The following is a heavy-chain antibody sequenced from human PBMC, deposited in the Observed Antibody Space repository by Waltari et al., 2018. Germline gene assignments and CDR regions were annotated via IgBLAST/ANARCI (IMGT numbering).Heavy chain of an antibody. V-gene: IGHV3-21*01. CDR3: ARDRVKYSPFDP. J-gene: IGHJ5*02. Sequence: EVQLVESGGGLVKPGGPLRLSCAASGFTFSSYSMNWVRQAPGKGLEWVSSISSSSSYIYYADSVKGRFTISRDNAKNSLYLQMNSLRAEDTAVYYCARDRVKYSPFDPWGQGTLVTVSS. CDR1: GFTFSSYS. CDR2: ISSSSSYI. D-gene: IGHD6-6*01.